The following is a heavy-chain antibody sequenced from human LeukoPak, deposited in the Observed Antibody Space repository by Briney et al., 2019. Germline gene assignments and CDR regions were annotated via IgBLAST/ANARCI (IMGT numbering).Heavy chain of an antibody. CDR3: AKDSGQLGVREVFDV. CDR2: ISSSGGST. Sequence: GGSLRLSCAASGFTFSSYAMSWVRQAPGKGLEWVSAISSSGGSTYYADSVRGRFTISRGNSKNTVYLQMNSLGDEDTAVYHCAKDSGQLGVREVFDVWGQGEMVTVSS. J-gene: IGHJ3*01. CDR1: GFTFSSYA. V-gene: IGHV3-23*01. D-gene: IGHD7-27*01.